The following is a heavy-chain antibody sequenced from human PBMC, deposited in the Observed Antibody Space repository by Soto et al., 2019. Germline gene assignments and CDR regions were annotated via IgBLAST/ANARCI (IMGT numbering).Heavy chain of an antibody. J-gene: IGHJ5*02. CDR2: ISSSSSTI. V-gene: IGHV3-48*01. D-gene: IGHD6-13*01. Sequence: EVQLVESGGGLLQPGGSLRLSCAASGVTFSSYSMNWVRQAPGKGLEWVSYISSSSSTIYYADSVKGRFTISRDNAKNSLYLEMKGLRAEDTAVYYCARHPERIAEIGWFDPWGQGTLVTVSS. CDR3: ARHPERIAEIGWFDP. CDR1: GVTFSSYS.